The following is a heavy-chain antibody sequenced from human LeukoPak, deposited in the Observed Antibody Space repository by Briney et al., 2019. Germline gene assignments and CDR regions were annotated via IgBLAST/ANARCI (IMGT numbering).Heavy chain of an antibody. V-gene: IGHV3-73*01. CDR2: IRSKANSYAT. CDR3: TTDLGY. Sequence: GGSLKLSCAASGFTFSGSAMHWVRQASGKGLERVGRIRSKANSYATAYAASVKGRFTISRDDSKNTAYLQMNSLKTEDAAVYYCTTDLGYWGQGTLVTVSS. J-gene: IGHJ4*02. CDR1: GFTFSGSA.